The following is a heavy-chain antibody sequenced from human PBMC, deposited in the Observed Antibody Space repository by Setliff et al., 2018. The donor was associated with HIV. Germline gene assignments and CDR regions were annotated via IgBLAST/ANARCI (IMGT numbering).Heavy chain of an antibody. V-gene: IGHV3-74*01. CDR1: GFTFSSYW. CDR2: INSDGSST. J-gene: IGHJ4*02. D-gene: IGHD3-16*01. Sequence: PGGSLRLSCAASGFTFSSYWMHWVRQPPGKGLVWVSRINSDGSSTGYADSVKGRFTISRENSKNTLYLQMKSLRAEDTAVYYCAKSRDLGVIIHYFDYWGQGTLVTVSS. CDR3: AKSRDLGVIIHYFDY.